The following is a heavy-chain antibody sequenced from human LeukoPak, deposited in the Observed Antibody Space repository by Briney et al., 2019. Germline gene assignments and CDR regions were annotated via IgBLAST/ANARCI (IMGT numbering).Heavy chain of an antibody. CDR3: AKDFGREGDSPMVRGVDY. J-gene: IGHJ4*02. V-gene: IGHV3-23*01. Sequence: GGSLRLSCAASGISFGIYAMTWVRQAPGRGLEWVSTISSSGGNIYYADSVKGRFTISRDNAKNALYLQMNSLRAEDTAVYYCAKDFGREGDSPMVRGVDYWGQGTMVTVSS. CDR1: GISFGIYA. CDR2: ISSSGGNI. D-gene: IGHD3-10*01.